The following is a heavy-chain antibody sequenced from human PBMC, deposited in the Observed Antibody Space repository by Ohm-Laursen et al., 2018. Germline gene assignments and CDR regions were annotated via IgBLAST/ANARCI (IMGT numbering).Heavy chain of an antibody. Sequence: TLSLTCAVNGESSSGYFWNWIRQPPGKGLEWIGEISQSGSTKYNPSLKRRVTLSADSSNSQFSLRLTSVTAADTATYYCARGSGFFKLDVWGQGTTVTVSS. CDR3: ARGSGFFKLDV. V-gene: IGHV4-34*01. J-gene: IGHJ6*02. CDR1: GESSSGYF. D-gene: IGHD6-19*01. CDR2: ISQSGST.